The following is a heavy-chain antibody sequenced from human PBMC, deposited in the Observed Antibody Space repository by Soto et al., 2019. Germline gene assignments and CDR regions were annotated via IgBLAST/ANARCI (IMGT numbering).Heavy chain of an antibody. J-gene: IGHJ6*02. V-gene: IGHV3-48*02. CDR2: ISSSSSTI. CDR1: GFTFSSYS. D-gene: IGHD3-10*01. Sequence: GGSLRLSCAASGFTFSSYSMNWVRQAPVKGLEWVSYISSSSSTIYYADSVKGRFSISRDNAKNSLYLQTISLRDEDTAVYYCAREGSSLFVGRFYYGMDVWGQGTTVTVSS. CDR3: AREGSSLFVGRFYYGMDV.